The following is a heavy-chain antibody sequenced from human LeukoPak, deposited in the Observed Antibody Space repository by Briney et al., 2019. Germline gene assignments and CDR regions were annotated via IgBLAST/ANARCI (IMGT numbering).Heavy chain of an antibody. J-gene: IGHJ4*02. D-gene: IGHD2/OR15-2a*01. CDR2: IYYSGST. CDR1: FGSINSYY. V-gene: IGHV4-59*08. CDR3: ARGTRINYFDD. Sequence: SETLSLTCTVSFGSINSYYWSWIRQPPGKGLEWIGYIYYSGSTNYNPSLKSRVTISVDTSKNQFSLKVSSVTAADTAIYYCARGTRINYFDDWGQGTLVTVSS.